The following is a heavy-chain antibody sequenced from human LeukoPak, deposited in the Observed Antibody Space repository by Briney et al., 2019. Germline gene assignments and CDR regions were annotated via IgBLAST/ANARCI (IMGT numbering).Heavy chain of an antibody. CDR2: ISWNSGNI. Sequence: GGSLRLSCAASGFTFGDYAMHWVRQAPGKGLEWVSGISWNSGNIGYAGSVKGRFTISRDNAKNSLYLHMNSLRAEDMALYYCAKGTSGGDYGDSYYMDVWGKGTTVTVSS. J-gene: IGHJ6*03. V-gene: IGHV3-9*03. CDR3: AKGTSGGDYGDSYYMDV. D-gene: IGHD4-17*01. CDR1: GFTFGDYA.